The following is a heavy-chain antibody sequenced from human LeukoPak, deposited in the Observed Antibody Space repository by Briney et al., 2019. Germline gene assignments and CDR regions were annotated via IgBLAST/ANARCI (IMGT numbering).Heavy chain of an antibody. CDR2: INPKRGVT. CDR1: GYTFTSYY. CDR3: ARERNYGDYGNAFDV. V-gene: IGHV1-2*02. D-gene: IGHD4-17*01. Sequence: ASVKVSCKASGYTFTSYYMHWVRQAPGQGLEWMGWINPKRGVTTYAQKFQGRVTMTRDTSITTAYMELTRLRSDDTTIYYCARERNYGDYGNAFDVWGQGTKVTVS. J-gene: IGHJ3*01.